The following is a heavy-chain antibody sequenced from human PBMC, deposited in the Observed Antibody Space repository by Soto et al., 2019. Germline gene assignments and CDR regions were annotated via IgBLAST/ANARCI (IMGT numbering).Heavy chain of an antibody. D-gene: IGHD2-15*01. CDR3: ARESRDCRGGSCYFLPGIDY. V-gene: IGHV1-69*12. CDR2: TIPIFGTA. CDR1: GGTFSSYA. Sequence: QVQLVQSGAEVKKPGSSVKVSCKASGGTFSSYAISWLRQAPGQGLEWMGGTIPIFGTANYAQKFQGRVTITADESTSTAHMGLSSVRSEDTAVYYCARESRDCRGGSCYFLPGIDYWGPGTLVTVYS. J-gene: IGHJ4*02.